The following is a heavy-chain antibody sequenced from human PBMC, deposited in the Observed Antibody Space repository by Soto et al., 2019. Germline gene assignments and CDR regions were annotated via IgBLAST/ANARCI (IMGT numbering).Heavy chain of an antibody. CDR1: GFTFSIFD. Sequence: QVQLVESGGGVVQPGRSLRLSCVASGFTFSIFDMHWVRQAPGKGLEWVTLISSDDRNIYYADSVQGRFTVSRDDSRNTLYLQMNSLRPEDMAVYYCAKGPNGELNDWGQGTMVTVSS. J-gene: IGHJ3*01. V-gene: IGHV3-30*18. CDR3: AKGPNGELND. D-gene: IGHD1-1*01. CDR2: ISSDDRNI.